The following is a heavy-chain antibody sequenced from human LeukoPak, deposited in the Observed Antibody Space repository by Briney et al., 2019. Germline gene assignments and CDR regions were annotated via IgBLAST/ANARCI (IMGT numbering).Heavy chain of an antibody. J-gene: IGHJ3*02. CDR3: ARYGDGYNPDAFDI. D-gene: IGHD5-24*01. CDR1: GFTLTDTY. CDR2: ISPSGTDI. Sequence: PGGSLRLSCAVSGFTLTDTYMTWIRQAPGKGLESLSYISPSGTDISYADSVKGRFTISRDNAKNSLYLQMNSLRAEDTAVYYCARYGDGYNPDAFDIWGQGTMVTVSS. V-gene: IGHV3-11*04.